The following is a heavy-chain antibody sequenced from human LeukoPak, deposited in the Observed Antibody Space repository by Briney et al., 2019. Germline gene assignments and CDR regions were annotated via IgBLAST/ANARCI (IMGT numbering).Heavy chain of an antibody. D-gene: IGHD6-13*01. CDR3: AKGDSSSWYFPGFDY. CDR2: IKQDGSEK. Sequence: GGSLRLSCAASGFTFSSYWMSWVRQAPGKGMEWVANIKQDGSEKYYVDSVKGRFTISRDNSKNTLYLQMNSLRAEDTAVYYCAKGDSSSWYFPGFDYWGQGTLVTVSS. V-gene: IGHV3-7*03. J-gene: IGHJ4*02. CDR1: GFTFSSYW.